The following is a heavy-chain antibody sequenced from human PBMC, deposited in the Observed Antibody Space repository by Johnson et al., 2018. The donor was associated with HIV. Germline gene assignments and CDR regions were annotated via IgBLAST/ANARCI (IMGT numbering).Heavy chain of an antibody. CDR3: ARDGLAGDAFDI. D-gene: IGHD6-19*01. CDR2: INWNGGST. J-gene: IGHJ3*02. Sequence: EVQLVESGGGLVQPGGSLRLSCAASGFTFSSYAMNWVRQAPGKGLEWVSGINWNGGSTGYADSVKGRFTISRDNAKNSLYLQMNSLRAEDTAVYYCARDGLAGDAFDIWGQGTMVTVSS. V-gene: IGHV3-20*04. CDR1: GFTFSSYA.